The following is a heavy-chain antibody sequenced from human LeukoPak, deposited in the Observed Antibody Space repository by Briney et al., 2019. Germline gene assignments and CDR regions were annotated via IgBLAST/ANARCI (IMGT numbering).Heavy chain of an antibody. CDR2: INHSGST. J-gene: IGHJ6*03. V-gene: IGHV4-34*01. CDR1: GFTFSSYA. D-gene: IGHD4-17*01. CDR3: ARHLGVYGDYDRRYYYYYMDV. Sequence: GSLRLSCAASGFTFSSYAMSWIRQPPGKGLEWIGEINHSGSTNYNPSLKSRVTISVDTSKNQFSLKLSSVTAADTAVYYCARHLGVYGDYDRRYYYYYMDVWGKGTTVTISS.